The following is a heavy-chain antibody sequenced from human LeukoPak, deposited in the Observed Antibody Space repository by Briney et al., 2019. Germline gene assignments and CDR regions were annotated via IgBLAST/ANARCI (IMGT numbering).Heavy chain of an antibody. J-gene: IGHJ4*02. V-gene: IGHV3-7*01. D-gene: IGHD3-22*01. CDR3: ARADSSGYYHPIN. CDR2: INQDGSEE. CDR1: EFTFSSYW. Sequence: GGSLRLSCAASEFTFSSYWMSWVRQAPGKGLEWVANINQDGSEEYYVDSVKGRFTISRDNAKNSLYLQMNSLRAEDTAVYYCARADSSGYYHPINWGQGTLVTVSS.